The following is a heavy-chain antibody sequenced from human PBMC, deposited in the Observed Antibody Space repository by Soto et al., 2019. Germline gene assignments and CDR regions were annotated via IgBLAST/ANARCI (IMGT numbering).Heavy chain of an antibody. CDR1: GGPFSGYY. CDR3: ARGRGDGYNQHWYFDL. V-gene: IGHV4-34*01. J-gene: IGHJ2*01. CDR2: INHSGST. Sequence: SETLSLTCAVYGGPFSGYYWSFSGHPPLKWRDWIGEINHSGSTNYNPSLKSRVSISVGTSNNQFSLKLSSVTAADTAVYYCARGRGDGYNQHWYFDLWGRGTLVTVSS. D-gene: IGHD3-10*01.